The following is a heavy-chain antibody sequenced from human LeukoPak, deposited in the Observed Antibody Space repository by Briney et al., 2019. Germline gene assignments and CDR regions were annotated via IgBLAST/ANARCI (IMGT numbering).Heavy chain of an antibody. CDR3: ARSVQLDPWGAFDI. Sequence: PGRSLRLSCAASGFTFSNYGMHWVRQAPGKGLEWVALIWYDGSYKFYSDSVKGRFTISRDNSKNTLYLQMNSLRAEDTAVYYCARSVQLDPWGAFDIWGQGTMVIVCS. CDR2: IWYDGSYK. CDR1: GFTFSNYG. D-gene: IGHD1-1*01. V-gene: IGHV3-33*01. J-gene: IGHJ3*02.